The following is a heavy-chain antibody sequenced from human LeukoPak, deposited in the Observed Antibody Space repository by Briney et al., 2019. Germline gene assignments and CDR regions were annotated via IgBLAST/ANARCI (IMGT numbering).Heavy chain of an antibody. CDR3: AKDWIAARRFDY. CDR1: GFTFSSYG. D-gene: IGHD6-6*01. V-gene: IGHV3-30*02. CDR2: IRYDGSNK. J-gene: IGHJ4*02. Sequence: PGGSLRLSCAASGFTFSSYGMHWVRQAPGKGLEWVAFIRYDGSNKYYADSVKGRFTISRDNSKNTLYLQMNSLRAEDTAVYYCAKDWIAARRFDYWDQGTLVTVSS.